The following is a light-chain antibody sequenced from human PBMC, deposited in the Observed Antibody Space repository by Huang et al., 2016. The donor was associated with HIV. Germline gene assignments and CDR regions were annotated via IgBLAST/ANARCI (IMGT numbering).Light chain of an antibody. CDR2: WAS. Sequence: DIVMTQSPDSLAVSLGERATFICRSSQSVLSSSNNKNYLAWYQQKPRQPPRLLIYWASTRESGVPDRFSGSGSGTDFTLTISSLQAEDVAFYYCQQYYSPPWTFDQGTKVEIK. V-gene: IGKV4-1*01. J-gene: IGKJ1*01. CDR3: QQYYSPPWT. CDR1: QSVLSSSNNKNY.